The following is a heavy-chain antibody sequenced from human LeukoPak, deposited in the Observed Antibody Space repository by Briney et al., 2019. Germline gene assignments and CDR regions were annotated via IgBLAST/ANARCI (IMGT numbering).Heavy chain of an antibody. CDR1: GGSISSSSYY. CDR2: IYYSGST. J-gene: IGHJ5*02. Sequence: SETLSLTCTVSGGSISSSSYYWGWIRQPPGKGLEWIGSIYYSGSTYYNPSLKSRVTISVDTSKSQFSLKLSSVTAADTAVYYCARQGRGKGKNWFDPWGQGTLVTVSS. V-gene: IGHV4-39*07. CDR3: ARQGRGKGKNWFDP.